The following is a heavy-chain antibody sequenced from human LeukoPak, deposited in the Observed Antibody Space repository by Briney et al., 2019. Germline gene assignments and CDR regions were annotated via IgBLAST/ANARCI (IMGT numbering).Heavy chain of an antibody. V-gene: IGHV5-51*01. CDR3: ARLQHYYGSGSYYKMLDY. Sequence: GEPLKFSCTGSGYGFISYWIGWVRPMPRKGLEWKGIINPGDSDTRYSPSFQAQVTMSADKSISAAYLLWSRLKASDTAMYYCARLQHYYGSGSYYKMLDYWGQGTLVTVSS. J-gene: IGHJ4*02. CDR1: GYGFISYW. D-gene: IGHD3-10*01. CDR2: INPGDSDT.